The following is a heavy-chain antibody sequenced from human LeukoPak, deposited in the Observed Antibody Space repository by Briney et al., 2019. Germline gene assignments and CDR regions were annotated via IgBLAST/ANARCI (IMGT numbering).Heavy chain of an antibody. J-gene: IGHJ5*02. CDR3: ARGYSSLDP. V-gene: IGHV3-23*01. CDR2: ISSTGGST. CDR1: GFTFSSYA. Sequence: GGSLRLSCAASGFTFSSYAMSWVRQAPGKGLEWVSGISSTGGSTYYADSVKGRLTISRDNSKNTLYLHMNSLTAEDTAVYYCARGYSSLDPWGQGTLVTVSS. D-gene: IGHD6-19*01.